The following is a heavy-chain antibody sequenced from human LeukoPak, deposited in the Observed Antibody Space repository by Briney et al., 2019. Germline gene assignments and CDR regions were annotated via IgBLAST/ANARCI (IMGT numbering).Heavy chain of an antibody. D-gene: IGHD5-18*01. Sequence: GGSLRLSCAASGFTFSSYGMHWVRQAPGKGLEWVAFIRYDGSNKYYADSVKGRFTISRDNSKNTLYLQMNSLRAEDTAVYYCASEYSGYSYGSVDMDVWGKGTTVTVSS. V-gene: IGHV3-30*02. CDR3: ASEYSGYSYGSVDMDV. CDR2: IRYDGSNK. CDR1: GFTFSSYG. J-gene: IGHJ6*03.